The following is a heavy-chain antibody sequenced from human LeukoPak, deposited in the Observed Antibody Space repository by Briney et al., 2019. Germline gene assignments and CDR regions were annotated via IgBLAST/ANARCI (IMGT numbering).Heavy chain of an antibody. CDR3: ARFCSSTSCYYWFDP. V-gene: IGHV4-31*03. Sequence: SQTLSLTCTVSGGSISSGGYYWSWIRQHPGKGLEWIGYIYYSGSTYYNPSLKSRVTISVDTSKNQLSLKLSSVTAADTAVYYCARFCSSTSCYYWFDPWGQGTLVTVSS. J-gene: IGHJ5*02. CDR2: IYYSGST. CDR1: GGSISSGGYY. D-gene: IGHD2-2*01.